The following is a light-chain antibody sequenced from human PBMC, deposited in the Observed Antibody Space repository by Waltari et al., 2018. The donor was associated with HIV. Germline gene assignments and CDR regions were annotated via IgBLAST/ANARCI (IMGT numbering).Light chain of an antibody. V-gene: IGLV2-8*01. CDR3: SSYAGDNNLL. CDR1: SSDVGSYTY. CDR2: EVS. J-gene: IGLJ3*02. Sequence: QSALPQPHSASGSPGPSVTISCPGTSSDVGSYTYVSWYQQYPGKAPNLIIYEVSKRPSGVPDRFSGSKSGNTASLTVSGLQAEDEADYYCSSYAGDNNLLFGGGTKLTVL.